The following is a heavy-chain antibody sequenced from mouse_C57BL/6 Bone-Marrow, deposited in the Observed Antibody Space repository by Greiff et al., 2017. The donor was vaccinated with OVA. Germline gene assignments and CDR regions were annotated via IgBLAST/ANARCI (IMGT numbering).Heavy chain of an antibody. CDR1: GFNIKDDY. J-gene: IGHJ3*01. Sequence: VQLQQSGAELVRPGASVKLSCTASGFNIKDDYMHWVKQRPEQGLEWIGWIDPENGDTEYASKFQGKATITADTSSNTAYLQLSSLTSEDTTVYYYTSVALAWFAYWGQGTLVTVSA. CDR2: IDPENGDT. V-gene: IGHV14-4*01. CDR3: TSVALAWFAY.